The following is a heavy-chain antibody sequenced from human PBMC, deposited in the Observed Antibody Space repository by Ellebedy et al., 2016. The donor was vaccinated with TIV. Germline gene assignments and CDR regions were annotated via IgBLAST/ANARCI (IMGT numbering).Heavy chain of an antibody. J-gene: IGHJ4*02. CDR1: GYTFTSYY. CDR2: INPSSGSI. V-gene: IGHV1-46*04. CDR3: ARDRGSSSWYVY. Sequence: ASVKVSCKASGYTFTSYYIHWVRQAPGQGLEWMGIINPSSGSIGYADSVKGRFTISRDNAKNSLYLQMNSLRAEDTAVYYCARDRGSSSWYVYWGQGTLVTVSS. D-gene: IGHD6-13*01.